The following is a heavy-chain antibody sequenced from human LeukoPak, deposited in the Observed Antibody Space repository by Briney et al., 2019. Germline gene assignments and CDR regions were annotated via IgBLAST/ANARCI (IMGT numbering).Heavy chain of an antibody. Sequence: PSQTLSLTCTVSGGSISSGGFYWSWIRQPPGQALEWIGYIYDSANTYYNPSLKSRVTLSADRSKNQLSLKLNSVTAEDTAVYYCTTSGFEWLSPNFYFDYWGQGTLVTVSS. J-gene: IGHJ4*02. CDR3: TTSGFEWLSPNFYFDY. CDR1: GGSISSGGFY. CDR2: IYDSANT. V-gene: IGHV4-30-2*01. D-gene: IGHD3-3*01.